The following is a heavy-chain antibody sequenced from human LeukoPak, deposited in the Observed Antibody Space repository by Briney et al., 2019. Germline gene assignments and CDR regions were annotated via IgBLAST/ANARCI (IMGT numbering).Heavy chain of an antibody. Sequence: SETLSLTCTVSGGSISSGGYFWNWIRQPPGKGLEYIGYIYHRDTTYYDPSLKSRVTISLDTSKNQFSLKLASVTAADTAVYYCARILAAAGTYAFDIWGQGTMVTVSS. CDR1: GGSISSGGYF. D-gene: IGHD6-13*01. V-gene: IGHV4-30-2*01. J-gene: IGHJ3*02. CDR2: IYHRDTT. CDR3: ARILAAAGTYAFDI.